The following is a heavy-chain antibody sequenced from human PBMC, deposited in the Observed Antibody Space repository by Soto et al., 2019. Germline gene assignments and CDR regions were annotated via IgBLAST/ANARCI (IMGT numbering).Heavy chain of an antibody. J-gene: IGHJ4*02. Sequence: PGGSLRLSCAASGFTFTRYSMNWVRQAPGKGLEWVSSISSTTNYIYYGDSMKGRFTISRDNAKNSLYLEMNSLRAEDTAVYYCARESEDLTSNFDYWGQGTPVTVSS. V-gene: IGHV3-21*06. CDR2: ISSTTNYI. CDR3: ARESEDLTSNFDY. CDR1: GFTFTRYS.